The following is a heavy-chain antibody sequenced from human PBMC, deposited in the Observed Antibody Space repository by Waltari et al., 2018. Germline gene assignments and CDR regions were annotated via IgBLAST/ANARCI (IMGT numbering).Heavy chain of an antibody. Sequence: QVQLQESGPGLVKPSETLSLTCTVSGGSISSHYWSWIRQPPGKGLEWIGYIYYSGSTNYNPSLKSRVTISVDTSKNQFSLKLSSVTAADTAVYYCAREVDDYFDYWGQGTLVTVSS. CDR1: GGSISSHY. CDR2: IYYSGST. CDR3: AREVDDYFDY. J-gene: IGHJ4*02. D-gene: IGHD5-12*01. V-gene: IGHV4-59*11.